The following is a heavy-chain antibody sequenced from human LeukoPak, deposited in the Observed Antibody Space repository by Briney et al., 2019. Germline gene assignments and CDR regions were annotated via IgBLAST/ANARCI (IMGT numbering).Heavy chain of an antibody. CDR1: GYSFTFYW. D-gene: IGHD3-10*01. CDR2: IHPGDSAT. Sequence: GESLKISCKASGYSFTFYWIGLVRQMPGEGLEWMGLIHPGDSATRYSPSFQGQVTISADKSISTAYLQWSSLKASDTAIYYCATLWFGELAGIQHWGQGTLVTVSS. CDR3: ATLWFGELAGIQH. J-gene: IGHJ1*01. V-gene: IGHV5-51*01.